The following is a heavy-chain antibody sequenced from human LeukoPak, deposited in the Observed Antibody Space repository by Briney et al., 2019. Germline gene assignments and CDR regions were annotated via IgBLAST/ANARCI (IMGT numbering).Heavy chain of an antibody. Sequence: GGSLRLSCAASGFIFGGYAMTWVRQAPGRGLEWVSSITYNGAATYYLDSVKARFTISRDNSRSTLYLQMDSLTAEDTALYYCAKDGLYFDGSTHIYYFDFWGQGTLVAVSS. CDR1: GFIFGGYA. D-gene: IGHD3-9*01. CDR3: AKDGLYFDGSTHIYYFDF. CDR2: ITYNGAAT. V-gene: IGHV3-23*01. J-gene: IGHJ4*02.